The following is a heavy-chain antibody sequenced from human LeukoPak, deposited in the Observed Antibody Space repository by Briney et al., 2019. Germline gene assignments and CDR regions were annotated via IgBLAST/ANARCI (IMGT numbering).Heavy chain of an antibody. CDR3: ARELLWFGELLFDY. CDR1: GGSISSSNW. J-gene: IGHJ4*02. D-gene: IGHD3-10*01. Sequence: SETLSLTCAVSGGSISSSNWWSWVRQPPGKGLEWIGEIYHSGSTNYNPSLKSRVTISVDKSKNQSSLKLSSVTAADTAVYYCARELLWFGELLFDYWGQGTLVTVSS. CDR2: IYHSGST. V-gene: IGHV4-4*02.